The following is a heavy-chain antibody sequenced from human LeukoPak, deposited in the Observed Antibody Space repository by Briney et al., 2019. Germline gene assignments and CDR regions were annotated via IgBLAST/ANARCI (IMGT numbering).Heavy chain of an antibody. CDR2: VSSSGTT. V-gene: IGHV4-61*09. J-gene: IGHJ6*03. CDR1: GGSVTSASYA. Sequence: PSETLSLTCTVSGGSVTSASYAWSWVRQPAGMGLEWIGHVSSSGTTNYNPSLRSRVTNLLDRSKNQFSLDLTSVTAADTAVYYCARQTGYYVVWRAPSPRAYYYYMDAWGEGTTVTVSS. D-gene: IGHD3-3*01. CDR3: ARQTGYYVVWRAPSPRAYYYYMDA.